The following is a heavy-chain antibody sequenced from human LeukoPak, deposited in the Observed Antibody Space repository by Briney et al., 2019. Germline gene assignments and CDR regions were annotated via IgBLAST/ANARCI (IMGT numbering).Heavy chain of an antibody. Sequence: GASVKVSCKASGYTFTSYTIHWVRQAPGQSLEWMGWISVGNGDSKCSQEFQGRVTLTRDTSATTAYLEVSSLRPEDTAVYYCARAFQEYYFDYWGQGTLVTVSS. D-gene: IGHD2/OR15-2a*01. CDR3: ARAFQEYYFDY. CDR2: ISVGNGDS. V-gene: IGHV1-3*03. J-gene: IGHJ4*02. CDR1: GYTFTSYT.